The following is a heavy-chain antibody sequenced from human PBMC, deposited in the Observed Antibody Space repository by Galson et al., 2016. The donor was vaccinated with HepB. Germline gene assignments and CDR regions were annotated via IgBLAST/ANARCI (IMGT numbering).Heavy chain of an antibody. J-gene: IGHJ6*04. CDR3: GRDGYGDHVSGTSYYNYGMDV. CDR1: GFTFSRYW. D-gene: IGHD4-17*01. CDR2: INQDGSEK. Sequence: SLRLSCAGSGFTFSRYWMTWVRQAPGKGLEWVANINQDGSEKYSVDSVKGRFTISRDNAKNSLYLQMNSLRVEDTAVYYCGRDGYGDHVSGTSYYNYGMDVWGKGTTVTVSS. V-gene: IGHV3-7*01.